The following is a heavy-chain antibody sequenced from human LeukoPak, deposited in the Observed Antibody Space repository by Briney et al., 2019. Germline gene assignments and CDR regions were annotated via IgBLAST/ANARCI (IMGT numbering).Heavy chain of an antibody. Sequence: SVKVSCKASGDTFTSYAINWVRQAPGQGLEWMGGINPIVGTANYAQKFQGRVTITGDNSTSTAYMELSSLRSEDTAVYYCARERPNRKYCQQGGQGTLDTVFS. CDR3: ARERPNRKYCQQ. V-gene: IGHV1-69*06. J-gene: IGHJ1*01. D-gene: IGHD1-14*01. CDR1: GDTFTSYA. CDR2: INPIVGTA.